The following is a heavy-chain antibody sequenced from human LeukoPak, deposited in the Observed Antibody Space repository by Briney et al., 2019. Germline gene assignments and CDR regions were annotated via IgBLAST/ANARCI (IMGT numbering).Heavy chain of an antibody. Sequence: SETLSLTCTVAGGSISRYYWSWIRQPAGKGLEWIGRIYTSGSTDYNPSRKCRVTMSVGTSKNQFSLKLSSVTAADTAVYYCARDSEAYYYDSSGYFSFDYWGQGTLVTVSS. CDR3: ARDSEAYYYDSSGYFSFDY. V-gene: IGHV4-4*07. D-gene: IGHD3-22*01. CDR2: IYTSGST. CDR1: GGSISRYY. J-gene: IGHJ4*02.